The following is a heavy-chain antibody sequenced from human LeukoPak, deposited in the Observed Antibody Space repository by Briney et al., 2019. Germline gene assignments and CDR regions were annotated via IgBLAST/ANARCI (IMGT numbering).Heavy chain of an antibody. J-gene: IGHJ6*03. D-gene: IGHD5-24*01. Sequence: PGGSLRLSCADSGFTLSSYNMNWVRQAPGKGLEWVSFISSSSTNIYYADSVKGRFTISRDNAKNSVYLQMNNLRVGDTAVYYCARDRWLQSEDYYMDVWGKGTTVTISS. CDR1: GFTLSSYN. V-gene: IGHV3-21*06. CDR3: ARDRWLQSEDYYMDV. CDR2: ISSSSTNI.